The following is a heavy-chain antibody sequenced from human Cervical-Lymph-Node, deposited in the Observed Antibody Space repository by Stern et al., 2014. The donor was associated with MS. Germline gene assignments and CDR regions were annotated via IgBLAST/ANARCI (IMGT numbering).Heavy chain of an antibody. J-gene: IGHJ4*02. Sequence: QVQLVQSGAEVRKPGASVKVSCSASGYSFSSHAVHWVRQAPGQRLEWLGWINGGQGDTKYSPKFRGRVTITRDTSASTAYLELSSLTSEDTAVYSCARGSSTTFPFFDYWGQGSLVTVSS. CDR3: ARGSSTTFPFFDY. V-gene: IGHV1-3*01. CDR2: INGGQGDT. CDR1: GYSFSSHA. D-gene: IGHD6-13*01.